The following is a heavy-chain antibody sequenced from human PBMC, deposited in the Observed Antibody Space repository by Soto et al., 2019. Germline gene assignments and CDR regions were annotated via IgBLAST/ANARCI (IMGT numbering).Heavy chain of an antibody. CDR1: GFTFSNAW. V-gene: IGHV3-15*07. D-gene: IGHD4-17*01. CDR2: IKSKTDGGTT. Sequence: GGSLSLSCAASGFTFSNAWMNWVRQAPGKGLEWVGRIKSKTDGGTTDYAAPVKGRFTISRDDSKNTLYLQMNSLKTEDTAVYYCTTDPMTTQYYGMDVWGQGTTVTVSS. J-gene: IGHJ6*02. CDR3: TTDPMTTQYYGMDV.